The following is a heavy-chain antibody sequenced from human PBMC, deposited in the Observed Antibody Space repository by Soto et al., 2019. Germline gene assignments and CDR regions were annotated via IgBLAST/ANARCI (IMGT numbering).Heavy chain of an antibody. V-gene: IGHV4-59*01. CDR1: GDSIRSYY. D-gene: IGHD1-20*01. CDR3: AREQYNWKI. Sequence: PSETLSLTCSVSGDSIRSYYRTWIRQPPGKGLQWIGYVFHTGNTNYNPSLKSRVTISEDASKNQVSLRLTSVTAADTAVYFCAREQYNWKIWGQGTLVTSPQ. CDR2: VFHTGNT. J-gene: IGHJ4*02.